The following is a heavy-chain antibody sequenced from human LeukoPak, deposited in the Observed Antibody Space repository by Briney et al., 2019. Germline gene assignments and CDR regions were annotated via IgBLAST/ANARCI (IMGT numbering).Heavy chain of an antibody. J-gene: IGHJ3*02. CDR3: ARAPKGITMIVSPAFDI. CDR2: IYHSGST. D-gene: IGHD3-22*01. CDR1: GYSISSGYY. V-gene: IGHV4-38-2*01. Sequence: PSETLSLTCAVSGYSISSGYYWGWIRQPPGKGLEWIGSIYHSGSTYYNPPLKSRVTTSVDTSKTQFSLKLSSVTAADTAVYYCARAPKGITMIVSPAFDIWGQGTMVTVSS.